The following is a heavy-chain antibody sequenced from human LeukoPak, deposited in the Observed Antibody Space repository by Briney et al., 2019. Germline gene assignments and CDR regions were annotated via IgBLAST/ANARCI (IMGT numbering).Heavy chain of an antibody. CDR1: GGSISSGGYS. CDR3: ARERGGGPSFDY. D-gene: IGHD3-10*01. J-gene: IGHJ4*02. V-gene: IGHV4-30-2*01. Sequence: PSETLSLTCAVSGGSISSGGYSWSWIRQPPGKGLEWIGYIYHSGSTYYNPSLKSRVTISVDRSKNQFPLKLSSVTAACTAVYYWARERGGGPSFDYWGQGTLVTVSS. CDR2: IYHSGST.